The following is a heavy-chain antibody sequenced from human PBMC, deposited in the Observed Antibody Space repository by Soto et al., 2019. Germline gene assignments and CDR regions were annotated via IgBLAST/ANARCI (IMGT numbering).Heavy chain of an antibody. CDR3: ARGACYGMDV. CDR1: GFTFSTYS. V-gene: IGHV3-48*01. CDR2: ISSGSSPI. J-gene: IGHJ6*02. Sequence: LRLSCAASGFTFSTYSMNWVRQAPGKGLEWVSYISSGSSPIYYADSVKGRFTISRDNAKNSLYLQMNSLRAEDTAVYYCARGACYGMDVWCQGTTVTVSS.